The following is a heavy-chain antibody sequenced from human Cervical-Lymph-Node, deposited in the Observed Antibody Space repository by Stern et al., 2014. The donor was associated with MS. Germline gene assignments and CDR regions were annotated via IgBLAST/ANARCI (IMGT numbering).Heavy chain of an antibody. V-gene: IGHV1-18*01. J-gene: IGHJ6*02. CDR3: AIMGTNGIDV. Sequence: VQLVESGTEVKKPGASVKVSCKASGDTFGTYGVNWVRQAPGQRLEWLVWISGYKGNTNYAQRLQGRVTLTTDTSTTTAYMELRSLRSDDTAVYYCAIMGTNGIDVWGQGTTVTVSS. CDR2: ISGYKGNT. CDR1: GDTFGTYG. D-gene: IGHD5-18*01.